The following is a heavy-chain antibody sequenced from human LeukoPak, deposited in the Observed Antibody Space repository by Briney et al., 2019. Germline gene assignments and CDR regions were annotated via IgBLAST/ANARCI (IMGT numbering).Heavy chain of an antibody. CDR3: ARAFGQHLTHFDAFDI. J-gene: IGHJ3*02. V-gene: IGHV3-48*01. CDR2: ISSSSSTI. Sequence: PGGSLRLSCAASGFTFSSYSMNWVRQAPGKGLEWVSYISSSSSTIYYADSVRGRFTISRDNAKNSLYLQMNSLRAEDTAVYFCARAFGQHLTHFDAFDIWGQGTMVTVSS. D-gene: IGHD6-13*01. CDR1: GFTFSSYS.